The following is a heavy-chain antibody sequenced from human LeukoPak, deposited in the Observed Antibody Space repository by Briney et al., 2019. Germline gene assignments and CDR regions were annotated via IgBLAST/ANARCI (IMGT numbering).Heavy chain of an antibody. Sequence: PGGSLRLSCAASGFTFSSYWMSWVRQAPGKGLEWVSSISSGSSNIYYADSVQGRFTISRDNAKNSLFLQMHSLRAEDTAVYYCARDLAAAGYFDYWGQGTLVTVSS. CDR2: ISSGSSNI. J-gene: IGHJ4*02. D-gene: IGHD6-13*01. CDR3: ARDLAAAGYFDY. CDR1: GFTFSSYW. V-gene: IGHV3-21*01.